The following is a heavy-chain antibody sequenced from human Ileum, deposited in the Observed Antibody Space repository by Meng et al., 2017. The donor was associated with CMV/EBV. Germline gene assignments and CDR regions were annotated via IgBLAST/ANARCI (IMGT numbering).Heavy chain of an antibody. D-gene: IGHD3-10*01. CDR1: GVSVSNYW. J-gene: IGHJ5*02. Sequence: SETLSLTCTVSGVSVSNYWWSWIRQSPGKGLEWIGYIHYSGTTNQNPSLRSRVIMSVDTSKNQFSLKLSSVTAADTAVYYCARDSYHYGSSTYNWFDPWGQGTLVTVYS. CDR3: ARDSYHYGSSTYNWFDP. V-gene: IGHV4-59*02. CDR2: IHYSGTT.